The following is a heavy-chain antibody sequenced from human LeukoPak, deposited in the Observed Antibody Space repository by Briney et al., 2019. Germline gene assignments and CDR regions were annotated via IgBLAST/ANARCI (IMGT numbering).Heavy chain of an antibody. Sequence: GASLRLSCEASGFTFSSYAMSWVRQAPGKGLEWVSGISGSGVSTYYADSVKGQFTISRDNSKNTVYLQMNSLRAEDTAIYFCAKGGLGGTAVVTMDSWGQGTLVTVSS. CDR1: GFTFSSYA. CDR3: AKGGLGGTAVVTMDS. CDR2: ISGSGVST. V-gene: IGHV3-23*01. J-gene: IGHJ4*02. D-gene: IGHD4-23*01.